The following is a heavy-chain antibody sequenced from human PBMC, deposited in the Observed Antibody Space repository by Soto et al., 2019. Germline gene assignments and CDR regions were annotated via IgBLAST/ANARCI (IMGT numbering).Heavy chain of an antibody. V-gene: IGHV1-8*01. Sequence: GASVKVSCKASGYTFTSYDINWVRQATGQGLEWMGWMNPNSGNTGYAQKFQGRVTMTRNTSISTAYMELSSLRSEDTAVYYCAGGGNLLWFGDFYYRDVGGKGTTVTVSS. CDR1: GYTFTSYD. CDR2: MNPNSGNT. J-gene: IGHJ6*03. CDR3: AGGGNLLWFGDFYYRDV. D-gene: IGHD3-10*01.